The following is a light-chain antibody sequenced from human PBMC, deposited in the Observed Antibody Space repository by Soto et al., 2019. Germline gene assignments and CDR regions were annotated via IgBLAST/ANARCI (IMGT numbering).Light chain of an antibody. Sequence: QSALTQPASVSGSPGQSITISCTGTSSDVGAYDYVSWYQQHPGKAPKLMIYEVSNRPSGVSNRFSGSKSDNTASLTISGLQAEDEADYYCSSYTTSRTIIFGGGTKLTVL. CDR2: EVS. V-gene: IGLV2-14*01. J-gene: IGLJ2*01. CDR1: SSDVGAYDY. CDR3: SSYTTSRTII.